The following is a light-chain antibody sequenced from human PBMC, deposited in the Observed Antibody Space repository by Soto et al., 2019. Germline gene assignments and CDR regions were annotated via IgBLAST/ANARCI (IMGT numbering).Light chain of an antibody. CDR1: QSLVHSDGNTY. Sequence: DVVMTQSPLSLPVTLGQPASISCRSSQSLVHSDGNTYLNWFQQRPGQSPRRLIYKVSNRDSGVPDRFSGSGSGTDFTLKISRVEAEDVGVYYCVQGTHWPTFGQGTRLELK. CDR2: KVS. V-gene: IGKV2-30*02. J-gene: IGKJ5*01. CDR3: VQGTHWPT.